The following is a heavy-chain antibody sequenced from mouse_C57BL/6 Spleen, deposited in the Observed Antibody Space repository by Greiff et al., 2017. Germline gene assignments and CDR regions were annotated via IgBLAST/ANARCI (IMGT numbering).Heavy chain of an antibody. D-gene: IGHD2-1*01. J-gene: IGHJ4*01. Sequence: EVQLQQSGPELVKPGASVKISCKASGYSFTDYNMNWVKQSNGKSLEWIGVINPNYGTTSYNQKFKCMSTLTVDQSSSTAYMQRNSLTSEDSAVYYCARSGLLPYYAMDYWGQGTSVTVSS. CDR1: GYSFTDYN. CDR3: ARSGLLPYYAMDY. CDR2: INPNYGTT. V-gene: IGHV1-39*01.